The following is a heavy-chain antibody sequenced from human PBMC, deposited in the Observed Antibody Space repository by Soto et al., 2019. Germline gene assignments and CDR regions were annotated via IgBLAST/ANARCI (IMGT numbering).Heavy chain of an antibody. CDR3: ARVYCSTTTCHVQAFDS. CDR1: GFTFTRYS. V-gene: IGHV3-21*06. J-gene: IGHJ4*02. Sequence: KSGGSLRLSCAASGFTFTRYSMNWVRQAPGKGLEWVSSISSTTNYIYYGDSMKGRFTISRDNAKNSLYLQMNSLRVEDTAVYYCARVYCSTTTCHVQAFDSWGQGTLVTVSS. D-gene: IGHD2-2*01. CDR2: ISSTTNYI.